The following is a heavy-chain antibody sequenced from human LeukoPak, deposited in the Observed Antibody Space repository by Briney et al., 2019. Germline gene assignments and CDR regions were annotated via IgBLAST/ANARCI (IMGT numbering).Heavy chain of an antibody. CDR1: GFTFDDYA. V-gene: IGHV3-9*01. J-gene: IGHJ6*03. D-gene: IGHD5-12*01. CDR3: ARDPYSGHYGNDYYYYMDV. Sequence: TGGSLRLSCAASGFTFDDYAMHWVRQAPGKGLEWVSGINWNSGSIGYAGSVKGRFTISRDNAKNSLYLQMNNLRAEDTAVYYCARDPYSGHYGNDYYYYMDVWGEGTTVTISS. CDR2: INWNSGSI.